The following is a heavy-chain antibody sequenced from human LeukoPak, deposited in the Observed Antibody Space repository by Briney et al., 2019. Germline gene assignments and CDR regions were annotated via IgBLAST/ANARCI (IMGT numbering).Heavy chain of an antibody. CDR2: INHSGST. D-gene: IGHD6-19*01. CDR3: ARYTAVGGRGGCEFDY. CDR1: GGSFSGYY. J-gene: IGHJ4*02. V-gene: IGHV4-34*01. Sequence: SETLSLTCAVYGGSFSGYYWSWIRQPPGKGLEWIGEINHSGSTNYNPSLKSRVTISVDTSKNQFSLKLSSVTAADTAVYYCARYTAVGGRGGCEFDYWGQGTLGPVTS.